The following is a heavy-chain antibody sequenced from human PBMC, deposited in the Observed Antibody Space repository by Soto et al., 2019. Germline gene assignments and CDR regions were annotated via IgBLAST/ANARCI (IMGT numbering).Heavy chain of an antibody. CDR1: GFTFSSYA. J-gene: IGHJ2*01. CDR3: ARVRDWYFDL. V-gene: IGHV3-30-3*01. CDR2: ISYDGSNK. Sequence: QVQLVESGGGVVQPGRSLRLSCAASGFTFSSYAMHWVRQAPGKGLEWVAVISYDGSNKYYADSVKGRFTISRDNSKNTLYLQMNSLRAEDTAVCYCARVRDWYFDLWGRGTLVTVSS.